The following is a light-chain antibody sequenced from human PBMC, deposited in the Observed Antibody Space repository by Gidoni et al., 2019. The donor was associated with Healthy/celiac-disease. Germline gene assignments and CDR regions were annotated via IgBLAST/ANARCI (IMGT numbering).Light chain of an antibody. V-gene: IGKV3-20*01. CDR1: QSVSRSY. J-gene: IGKJ3*01. CDR3: QQYGSSPFT. CDR2: GAS. Sequence: EIVLTQSPGTLSVSPGERATLSCRASQSVSRSYLAWYQQKPGQAPRLLIYGASSRATGIPDRFSGSGSGTDFTLTISRLEPEDFAVYYCQQYGSSPFTFGPGTKVDIK.